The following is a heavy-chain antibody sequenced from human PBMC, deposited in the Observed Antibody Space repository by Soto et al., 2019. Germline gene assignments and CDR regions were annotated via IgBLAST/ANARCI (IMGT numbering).Heavy chain of an antibody. D-gene: IGHD2-21*01. CDR2: ITTSSAYI. J-gene: IGHJ5*02. CDR3: VRSGSARLLRHSWFDT. V-gene: IGHV3-21*01. Sequence: EVQLVESGGGLVKPGGSLRLSCAASGFTFNTYDMNWVRQAPGKGLEWVSSITTSSAYIYYADSMKGRITISRNNAKNSLLQQMNSLRAEYTAGYYCVRSGSARLLRHSWFDTWGQGTLVTVSS. CDR1: GFTFNTYD.